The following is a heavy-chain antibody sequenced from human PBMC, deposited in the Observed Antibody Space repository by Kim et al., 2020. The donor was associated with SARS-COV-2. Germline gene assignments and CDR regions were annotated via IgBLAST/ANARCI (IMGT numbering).Heavy chain of an antibody. J-gene: IGHJ4*02. V-gene: IGHV3-15*01. D-gene: IGHD6-13*01. CDR3: ATGAGAYFDY. CDR2: TT. Sequence: TTDYSAPVKGRFSISRDDSKNTVYLQMNSLKTEDTAVYYCATGAGAYFDYWGQEALVTVSS.